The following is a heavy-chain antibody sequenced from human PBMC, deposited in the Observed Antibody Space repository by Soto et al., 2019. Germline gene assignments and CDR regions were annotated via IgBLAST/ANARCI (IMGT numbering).Heavy chain of an antibody. D-gene: IGHD3-10*01. V-gene: IGHV4-4*02. CDR1: GGSISTDNW. Sequence: LSLTCAVSGGSISTDNWWSWVRQPPGKGLEWIGEMYHSGDSNFNPSLKSRVTISVDKSKNQFSMQMASVTAADTALYYCTRASASSMLRGVVINWGRGTQVTVSS. J-gene: IGHJ4*02. CDR3: TRASASSMLRGVVIN. CDR2: MYHSGDS.